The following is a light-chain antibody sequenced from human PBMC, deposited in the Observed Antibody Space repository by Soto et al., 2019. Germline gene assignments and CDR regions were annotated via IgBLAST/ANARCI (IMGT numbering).Light chain of an antibody. CDR2: GAS. CDR3: QHYDYSTAT. Sequence: EIVLTQSPGTLSLSPGERATLSCMASQSVSSNLVAWYQQKPGQAPRLFIYGASSRATGIPDRFSGSGSGTDFTLTISRLEPEDFAVYYCQHYDYSTATFGQGTKVEI. CDR1: QSVSSNL. V-gene: IGKV3-20*01. J-gene: IGKJ1*01.